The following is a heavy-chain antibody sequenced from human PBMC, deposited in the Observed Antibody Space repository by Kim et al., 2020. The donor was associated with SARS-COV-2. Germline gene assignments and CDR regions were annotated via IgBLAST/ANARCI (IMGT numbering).Heavy chain of an antibody. Sequence: GGSLRLSCAASGFTFDDYDMHWVRQAPGKGLEWVSGISWNSGSIGYADSVKGRFTISRDNAKNSLYLQMNSLRAEDTALYYCAKDTYRGDYWGQGTLVTVSS. CDR3: AKDTYRGDY. CDR1: GFTFDDYD. V-gene: IGHV3-9*01. D-gene: IGHD1-26*01. J-gene: IGHJ4*02. CDR2: ISWNSGSI.